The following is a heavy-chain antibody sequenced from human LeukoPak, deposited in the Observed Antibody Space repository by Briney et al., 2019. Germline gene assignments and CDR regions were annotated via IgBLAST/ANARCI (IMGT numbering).Heavy chain of an antibody. CDR3: AIGRGGQQLGDY. J-gene: IGHJ4*02. D-gene: IGHD6-13*01. Sequence: GESLKISCKHSEYIFPNYCIGWVRQLPGKGLEWMGIIYPDDSDTRYSPSFQGQVTISADRSIRTAYLQWSSLKPSDTAMYYCAIGRGGQQLGDYWGQGTLVTVSS. V-gene: IGHV5-51*01. CDR2: IYPDDSDT. CDR1: EYIFPNYC.